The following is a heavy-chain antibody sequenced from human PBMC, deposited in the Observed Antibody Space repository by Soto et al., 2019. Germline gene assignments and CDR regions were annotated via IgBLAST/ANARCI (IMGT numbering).Heavy chain of an antibody. V-gene: IGHV3-23*01. CDR1: GFTFSSYA. D-gene: IGHD4-17*01. CDR3: AKKRISEYYGASGVYYYGMDV. CDR2: ISGSGGST. J-gene: IGHJ6*02. Sequence: GGSLRLSCAASGFTFSSYAMSWVRQAPGKGLEWVSAISGSGGSTYYADSVKGRFTISRDNSKNTLYLQMNSLRAEDTAVYYCAKKRISEYYGASGVYYYGMDVWGQGTTVTVSS.